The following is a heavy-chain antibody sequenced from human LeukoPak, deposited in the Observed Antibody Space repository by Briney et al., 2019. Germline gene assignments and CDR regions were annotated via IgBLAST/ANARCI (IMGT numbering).Heavy chain of an antibody. V-gene: IGHV1-2*02. J-gene: IGHJ2*01. D-gene: IGHD2-15*01. Sequence: AASVKVSCKASGYTFTGYYMHWVRQAPGQGLEWMGWINPNSGGTNYAQKFQGRVTMTRDTSISTAYMELSRLRSDDTAVYYCARDGDTEDYWYFDLWGRGTLVTVSS. CDR2: INPNSGGT. CDR1: GYTFTGYY. CDR3: ARDGDTEDYWYFDL.